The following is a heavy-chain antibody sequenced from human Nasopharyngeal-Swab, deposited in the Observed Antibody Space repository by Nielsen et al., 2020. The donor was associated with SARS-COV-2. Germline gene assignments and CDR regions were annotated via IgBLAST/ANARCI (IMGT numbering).Heavy chain of an antibody. CDR2: IWYDGSNK. CDR3: ARDRITFGGVIVKGDAFDI. V-gene: IGHV3-33*01. D-gene: IGHD3-16*02. Sequence: VRQAPGNGLEWVAVIWYDGSNKYYADSVKGRFTISRDNSKNTLYLQMNSLRAEDTAVYYCARDRITFGGVIVKGDAFDIWGQGTMVTVSS. J-gene: IGHJ3*02.